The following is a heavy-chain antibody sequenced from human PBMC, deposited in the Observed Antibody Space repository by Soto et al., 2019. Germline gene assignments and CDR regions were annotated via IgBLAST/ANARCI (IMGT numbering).Heavy chain of an antibody. Sequence: GESLKISCSGSGYSFTTYWIGWVRQMSGEGLEWMGIIYPSDSDTRYNPSFQGQVTISADKSISTAYLQWSSLKASDAAMYYCSSTIVGAMKSFDYWGQGTLVTVSS. CDR3: SSTIVGAMKSFDY. CDR2: IYPSDSDT. V-gene: IGHV5-51*01. D-gene: IGHD1-26*01. J-gene: IGHJ4*02. CDR1: GYSFTTYW.